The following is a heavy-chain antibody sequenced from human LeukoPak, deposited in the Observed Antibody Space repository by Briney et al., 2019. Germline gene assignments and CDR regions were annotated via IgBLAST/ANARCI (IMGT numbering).Heavy chain of an antibody. Sequence: SETLSLTCTVSGGSISSSSYYWGWIRQPPGKGLEWIGSIYYSGSTYYNPSLKSRVTISVDTSKNQFSLKLSSVTAADTAVYYCARQVDWLFTPYWGQGTLVTVSS. V-gene: IGHV4-39*01. CDR3: ARQVDWLFTPY. CDR2: IYYSGST. CDR1: GGSISSSSYY. J-gene: IGHJ4*02. D-gene: IGHD3-9*01.